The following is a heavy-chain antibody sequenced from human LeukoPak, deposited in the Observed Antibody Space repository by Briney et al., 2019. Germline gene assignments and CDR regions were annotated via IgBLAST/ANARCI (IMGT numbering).Heavy chain of an antibody. Sequence: GGCLRLSCAASGFTFSSYAMSWVRQAPGKGLEWDSAISSSGGSTYYADSVKGRFTISRDNSRNTLYLQMNSLRAEDTAVYYCAKDRRTVTTLIYFDYWGQGTLVTVSS. CDR1: GFTFSSYA. J-gene: IGHJ4*02. CDR2: ISSSGGST. V-gene: IGHV3-23*01. CDR3: AKDRRTVTTLIYFDY. D-gene: IGHD4-17*01.